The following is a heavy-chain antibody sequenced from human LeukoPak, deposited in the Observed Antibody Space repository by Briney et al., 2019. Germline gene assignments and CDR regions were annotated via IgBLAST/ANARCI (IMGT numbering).Heavy chain of an antibody. Sequence: GGSLRLSCAASGLTFSGSGIHWVRQASGKGLEWLGRIGRQGHSDATRYAASLKGKFTISRVHSRNTAYLQMNSLKTEDTAVYYCAGDYNFLTGLNYWGQGTLVTVSS. J-gene: IGHJ4*02. CDR1: GLTFSGSG. CDR2: IGRQGHSDAT. V-gene: IGHV3-73*01. CDR3: AGDYNFLTGLNY. D-gene: IGHD3-9*01.